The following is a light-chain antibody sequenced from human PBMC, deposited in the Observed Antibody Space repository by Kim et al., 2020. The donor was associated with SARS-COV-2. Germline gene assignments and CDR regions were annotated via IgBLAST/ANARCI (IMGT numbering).Light chain of an antibody. CDR1: SSDVGSYNL. Sequence: QSALTQPASVSGSPGQSITISCTGTSSDVGSYNLVSWYQHHPGKAPKLMIYEVSKRPSGVSNRFSGSKSGNTASLTISGIQAADESDYYPSLYAGSFVFGSGTQLTVL. J-gene: IGLJ2*01. V-gene: IGLV2-23*02. CDR2: EVS. CDR3: SLYAGSFV.